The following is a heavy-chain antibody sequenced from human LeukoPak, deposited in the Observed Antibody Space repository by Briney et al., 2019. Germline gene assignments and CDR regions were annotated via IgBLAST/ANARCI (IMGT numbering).Heavy chain of an antibody. CDR1: GFTFSSYW. CDR3: LTVVETTIAAFDI. D-gene: IGHD1-26*01. CDR2: ISTDGSST. Sequence: GGSLRLSCAASGFTFSSYWVHWVRQAPGKGLVWVSRISTDGSSTNYADSVKGRFTISRDNAKNTLYLQMNSLRAEDTAVYYCLTVVETTIAAFDIWGQGTMVTVSS. J-gene: IGHJ3*02. V-gene: IGHV3-74*01.